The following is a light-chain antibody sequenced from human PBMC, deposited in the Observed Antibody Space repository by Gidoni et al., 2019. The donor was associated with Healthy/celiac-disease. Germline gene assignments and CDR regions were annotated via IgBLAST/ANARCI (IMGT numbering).Light chain of an antibody. J-gene: IGKJ5*01. CDR3: QQSYSTQVT. CDR2: AAS. V-gene: IGKV1-39*01. CDR1: QSISTY. Sequence: DIQMTQSPSSLSASVGDRVTITCRASQSISTYLNWYQQKPGKAPKLLIYAASSLQSGVPSRFSGSGSGTDFIFTISSLQPEDFATYYCQQSYSTQVTFXQXTRLEI.